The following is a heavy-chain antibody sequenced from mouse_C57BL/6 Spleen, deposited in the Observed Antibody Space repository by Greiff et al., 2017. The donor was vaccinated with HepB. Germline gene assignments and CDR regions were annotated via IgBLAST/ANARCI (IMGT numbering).Heavy chain of an antibody. V-gene: IGHV1-42*01. D-gene: IGHD1-1*01. CDR2: INPSTGGT. CDR1: GYSFTGYY. J-gene: IGHJ1*03. CDR3: ARRKGGSSYVRWYFDV. Sequence: EVKLMESGPELVKPGASVKISCKASGYSFTGYYMNWVKQSPEKSLEWIGEINPSTGGTTYNQKFKAKATLTVDKSSSTAYMQLKSLTSEDSAVYYCARRKGGSSYVRWYFDVWGTGTTVTVSS.